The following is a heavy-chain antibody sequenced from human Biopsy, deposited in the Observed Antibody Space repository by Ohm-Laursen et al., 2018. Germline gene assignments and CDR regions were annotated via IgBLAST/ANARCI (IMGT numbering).Heavy chain of an antibody. CDR1: GASVSSGSYD. CDR3: ARLTGDPSY. D-gene: IGHD7-27*01. J-gene: IGHJ4*02. V-gene: IGHV4-61*01. CDR2: IYNDVST. Sequence: SETLSLTCTVSGASVSSGSYDWSWIRQPPGKGLEWIGNIYNDVSTKYNPSLRSRVTISADKSTNQFSLKLRSVTAADTAVYYCARLTGDPSYWGQGILVTVSS.